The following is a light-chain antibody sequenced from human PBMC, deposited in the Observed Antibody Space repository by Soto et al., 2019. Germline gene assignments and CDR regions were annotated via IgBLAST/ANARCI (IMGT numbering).Light chain of an antibody. V-gene: IGKV3-20*01. J-gene: IGKJ1*01. CDR2: GAS. CDR1: QSVNSN. CDR3: QQYGSSPPWT. Sequence: EIVLTQSPGTLSLSPGERATLSCRASQSVNSNLAWYQQKLGQAPRVLIYGASSRATGIPDRFSGSGSGTDFTLTISRLEPEDFAVYYCQQYGSSPPWTFGQGTKVDIK.